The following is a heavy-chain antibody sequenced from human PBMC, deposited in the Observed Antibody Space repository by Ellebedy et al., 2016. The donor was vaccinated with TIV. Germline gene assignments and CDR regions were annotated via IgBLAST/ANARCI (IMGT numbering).Heavy chain of an antibody. D-gene: IGHD1-1*01. CDR1: GYTFASYD. V-gene: IGHV1-8*01. Sequence: AASVKVSCKASGYTFASYDINWVRQANGQGLEWMGWMNPKSGNTGYAQKFQGRVTMTRNTSISTAFMELSSLRSEDTAVDYCARGRRDNWSSYLFDHWGQGTLVPVSS. CDR2: MNPKSGNT. CDR3: ARGRRDNWSSYLFDH. J-gene: IGHJ4*02.